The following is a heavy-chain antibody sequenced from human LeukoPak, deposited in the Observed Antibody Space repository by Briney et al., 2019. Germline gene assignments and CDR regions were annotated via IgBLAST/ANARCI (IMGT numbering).Heavy chain of an antibody. CDR2: SNGDGTRT. CDR3: VTGCGGDCYGLDY. Sequence: GGSLRLSCVASGLTFRNYWMHWVRQAPGKGLVWVSYSNGDGTRTTYADSVKGRFTISRDNAKNTLYLEMTSLRDEDTAVYYCVTGCGGDCYGLDYWGQGTLVTVSS. CDR1: GLTFRNYW. D-gene: IGHD2-21*02. V-gene: IGHV3-74*01. J-gene: IGHJ4*02.